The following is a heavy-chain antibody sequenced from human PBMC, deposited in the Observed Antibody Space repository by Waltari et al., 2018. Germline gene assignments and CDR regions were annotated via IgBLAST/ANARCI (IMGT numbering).Heavy chain of an antibody. CDR3: ARLLTVAATTTTKSNWFDP. J-gene: IGHJ5*02. Sequence: VQLQESGPGLVKPSETLSLTCTVSGGSISSYYWSWIRQPPGTGLEWIGYIYYSGSTNSNPSLKSRVTISVDTSKNQFSLKLSSVTAADTAVYYCARLLTVAATTTTKSNWFDPWGQGTLVTVSS. D-gene: IGHD2-15*01. CDR2: IYYSGST. V-gene: IGHV4-59*01. CDR1: GGSISSYY.